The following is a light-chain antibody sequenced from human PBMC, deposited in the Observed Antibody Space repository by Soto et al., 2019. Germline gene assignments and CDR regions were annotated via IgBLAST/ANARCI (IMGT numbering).Light chain of an antibody. CDR2: EVS. CDR1: SSDVGGYNY. J-gene: IGLJ1*01. V-gene: IGLV2-14*01. Sequence: QSALTQPASVSGSPGQSITISCTGTSSDVGGYNYVSWYQQHPGKAPKLMIYEVSNRPSGVSNRCSGSKSGNTASLTISGLKAEDEADYYCSSYTSSSTLVFGTGTKVTVL. CDR3: SSYTSSSTLV.